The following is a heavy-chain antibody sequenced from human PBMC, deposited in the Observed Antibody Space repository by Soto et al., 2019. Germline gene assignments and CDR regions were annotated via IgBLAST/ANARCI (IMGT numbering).Heavy chain of an antibody. CDR1: GCIFTSYW. CDR3: ARKDKSGYFNWFDP. V-gene: IGHV5-51*01. D-gene: IGHD3-22*01. Sequence: GEPLKIYCRTSGCIFTSYWIAWVRQMPGKGLEWMGIIFPSDSDTRYSPSFQGQVTISADRSTSTVFLQWASLKASDTAVYFCARKDKSGYFNWFDPWGQGTLVTVSS. CDR2: IFPSDSDT. J-gene: IGHJ5*02.